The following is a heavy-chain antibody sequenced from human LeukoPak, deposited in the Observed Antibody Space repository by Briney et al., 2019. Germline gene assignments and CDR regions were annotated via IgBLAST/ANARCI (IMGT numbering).Heavy chain of an antibody. V-gene: IGHV1-2*06. Sequence: ASVTVSCKASGYTFTGYYMHWVRQAPGQGLEWMGRINPNSGGTNYAQKFQGRVTMTRDTSISTAYMELSRLRSDDTAVYYCARARNYCSGGSRYYFDYWGQGTLVTVSS. CDR2: INPNSGGT. J-gene: IGHJ4*02. CDR1: GYTFTGYY. CDR3: ARARNYCSGGSRYYFDY. D-gene: IGHD2-15*01.